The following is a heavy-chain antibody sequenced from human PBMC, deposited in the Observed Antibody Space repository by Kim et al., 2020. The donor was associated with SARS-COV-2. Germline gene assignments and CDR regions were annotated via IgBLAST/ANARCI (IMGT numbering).Heavy chain of an antibody. CDR2: ISSSSSYI. CDR1: GFTFSSYS. V-gene: IGHV3-21*01. D-gene: IGHD3-10*01. J-gene: IGHJ5*02. Sequence: GGSLRLSCAASGFTFSSYSMNWVRQAPGKGLEWVSSISSSSSYIYYADSVKGRFTISRDNAKNSLYLQMNSLRAEDTAVYYCARDQDDKGLLWFGELAHTPFDTWGQGTLVTVSS. CDR3: ARDQDDKGLLWFGELAHTPFDT.